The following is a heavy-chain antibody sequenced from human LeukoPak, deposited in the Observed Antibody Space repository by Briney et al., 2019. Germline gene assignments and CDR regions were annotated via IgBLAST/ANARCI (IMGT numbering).Heavy chain of an antibody. CDR3: ARDPRVDHSDMDV. D-gene: IGHD2-15*01. CDR1: GFTVSSNY. CDR2: IFSDDTT. J-gene: IGHJ6*02. V-gene: IGHV3-66*01. Sequence: GGSLRLSCAASGFTVSSNYMTWVRQAPGKGLQWMSTIFSDDTTYQADCVKRRFTISRDNSKNTLYLQMSSLRAEDTAVYYCARDPRVDHSDMDVWGQGTTVTVS.